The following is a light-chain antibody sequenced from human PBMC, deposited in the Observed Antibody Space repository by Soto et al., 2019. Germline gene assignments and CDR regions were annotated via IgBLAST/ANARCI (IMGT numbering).Light chain of an antibody. CDR2: GAS. Sequence: EIVMTQSPATLSVSPGERVILSCRASQSVSDNLAWYQQKPGQAPRLLIYGASTRDTTIPARFSGSGSGTEFTLTISSLQSEDFAVYYCQQSNNWPYTFGQGTRLDIK. CDR1: QSVSDN. CDR3: QQSNNWPYT. J-gene: IGKJ2*01. V-gene: IGKV3-15*01.